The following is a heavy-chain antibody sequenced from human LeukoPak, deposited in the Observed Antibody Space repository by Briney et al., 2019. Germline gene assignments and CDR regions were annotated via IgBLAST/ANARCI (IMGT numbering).Heavy chain of an antibody. CDR3: ARGGVGDGYLRY. CDR2: INPNSGGT. J-gene: IGHJ4*02. V-gene: IGHV1-2*02. CDR1: GYTFTGYY. D-gene: IGHD5-24*01. Sequence: ASVKVSCKASGYTFTGYYMHWVRQAPGQGLEWMGWINPNSGGTNYAQKLQGRVTMTRDTSISTAYMELSRLRSDDTAVYYCARGGVGDGYLRYWGQGTLVTVSS.